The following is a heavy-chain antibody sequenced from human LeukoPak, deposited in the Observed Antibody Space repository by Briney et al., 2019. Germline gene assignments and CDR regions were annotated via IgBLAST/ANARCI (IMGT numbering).Heavy chain of an antibody. V-gene: IGHV3-7*05. Sequence: AGTLSLSCTASGFTFPSSWKSWVRQAPGIGLEWMAHVSADGSYRAYGECGRGRFAISRDNADNSLFLQINSLRAEDTAVYYCAKDLGWLQFDYWGEGDLVPVSS. D-gene: IGHD5-24*01. CDR3: AKDLGWLQFDY. CDR2: VSADGSYR. J-gene: IGHJ4*02. CDR1: GFTFPSSW.